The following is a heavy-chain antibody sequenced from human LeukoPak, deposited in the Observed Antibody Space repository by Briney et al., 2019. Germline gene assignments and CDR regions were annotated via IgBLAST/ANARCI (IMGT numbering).Heavy chain of an antibody. J-gene: IGHJ5*01. Sequence: GGSLRLPCAASGFTFSSYSMIWVRQAPGKGLEWVSYISSSSSTIFYTDYVKGRFTISRDNAKNSLYLQMNSRSAEDTAVYYCARDSVYAFDSWGQGTLVTVSS. D-gene: IGHD2-8*01. CDR1: GFTFSSYS. CDR3: ARDSVYAFDS. CDR2: ISSSSSTI. V-gene: IGHV3-48*01.